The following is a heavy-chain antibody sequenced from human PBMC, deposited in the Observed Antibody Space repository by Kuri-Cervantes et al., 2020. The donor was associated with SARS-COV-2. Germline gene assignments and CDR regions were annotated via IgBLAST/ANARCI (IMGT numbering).Heavy chain of an antibody. D-gene: IGHD5-18*01. V-gene: IGHV3-30-3*01. J-gene: IGHJ4*02. CDR2: ISYDGSNK. CDR1: GFTFTSYA. CDR3: AREYSYGHGVTDY. Sequence: GGSLRLSCEVSGFTFTSYAMHWVRQAPGKGLEWVAVISYDGSNKYYADSVKGRFTISRDNSKNTLYLQMNSLRAEDTAVYYCAREYSYGHGVTDYWGQGTLVTVSS.